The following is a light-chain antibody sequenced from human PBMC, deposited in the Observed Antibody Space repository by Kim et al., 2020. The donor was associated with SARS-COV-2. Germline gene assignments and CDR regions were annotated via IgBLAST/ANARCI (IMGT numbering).Light chain of an antibody. J-gene: IGLJ3*02. Sequence: KTVTISCTRSSGSIAIKYVQWYQQSPGSSPTTVIYEDNQRPSGVPGRSSGSSDSSSNSASLTISGLKTEDEADYYCQSYDSSNHGVFGGGTKLTVL. CDR1: SGSIAIKY. CDR2: EDN. V-gene: IGLV6-57*01. CDR3: QSYDSSNHGV.